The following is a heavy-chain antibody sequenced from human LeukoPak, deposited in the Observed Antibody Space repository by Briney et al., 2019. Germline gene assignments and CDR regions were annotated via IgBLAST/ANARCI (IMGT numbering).Heavy chain of an antibody. CDR3: ARGGSYSRANWFDP. J-gene: IGHJ5*02. D-gene: IGHD6-13*01. Sequence: SETLSLTCAVYGGSFSGYYWSWIRQPPGKGLEWIGEINHSGSTNYNPSLKSRVTISVDTSKNQFSLKLGSVTAADTAVYYCARGGSYSRANWFDPWGQGTLVTVSS. CDR2: INHSGST. V-gene: IGHV4-34*01. CDR1: GGSFSGYY.